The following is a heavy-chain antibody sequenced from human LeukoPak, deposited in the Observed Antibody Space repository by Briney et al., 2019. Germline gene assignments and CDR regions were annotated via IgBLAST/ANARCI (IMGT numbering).Heavy chain of an antibody. V-gene: IGHV4-38-2*01. CDR1: GYSISSGYY. CDR2: IYHSGST. Sequence: SETLSLTCAVSGYSISSGYYRGWIRPPPGKGLEWIGSIYHSGSTYYNPSLKSRVTISVDTSKNQFSLKLSSVTAADTAVYYCAGGLAYCSSTSCHDYWGQGTLVTVSS. J-gene: IGHJ4*02. CDR3: AGGLAYCSSTSCHDY. D-gene: IGHD2-2*01.